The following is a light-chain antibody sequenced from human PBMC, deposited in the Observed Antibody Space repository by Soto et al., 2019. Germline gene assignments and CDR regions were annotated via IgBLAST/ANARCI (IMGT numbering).Light chain of an antibody. CDR2: DVS. Sequence: QSVLTQPASVSGSPGQSIAISCTGTSSDVGAYNYVSWYQQPPGKAPKLMIYDVSNRPSGVSDRFSGSKSGNTASLTISELQTEDEADYYCKSYTTTSTYVFGTGTKVTVL. CDR1: SSDVGAYNY. V-gene: IGLV2-14*01. J-gene: IGLJ1*01. CDR3: KSYTTTSTYV.